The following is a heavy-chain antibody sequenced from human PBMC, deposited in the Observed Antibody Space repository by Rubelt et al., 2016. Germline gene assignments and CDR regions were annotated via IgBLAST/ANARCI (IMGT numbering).Heavy chain of an antibody. D-gene: IGHD2-2*01. CDR3: AREQLLSDYYYGMDA. CDR1: GGSFSGYY. Sequence: QVQLQQWGAGLLKPSETLSLTCAVYGGSFSGYYWSWIRQPPGKGLEWIGEINHSGSTNYNPSLKRRVTISVDTSKNQFSLKRSSVTAADTAVYYCAREQLLSDYYYGMDAWGQGTTVTVSS. V-gene: IGHV4-34*01. CDR2: INHSGST. J-gene: IGHJ6*02.